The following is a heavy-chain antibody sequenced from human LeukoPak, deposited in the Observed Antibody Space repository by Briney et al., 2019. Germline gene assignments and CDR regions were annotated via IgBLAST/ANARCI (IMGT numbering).Heavy chain of an antibody. CDR2: ISSSSSYT. J-gene: IGHJ4*02. V-gene: IGHV3-11*03. Sequence: PGGSLRLSGAASGFTFSDYYMSWIRQAPGKGLEWVSHISSSSSYTNYADSVKGRFTISRDNAKNSLYLQMNSLRAEDTAVYYCVVSPAFYYGSGSYHLWGQGTLVTVSS. CDR3: VVSPAFYYGSGSYHL. CDR1: GFTFSDYY. D-gene: IGHD3-10*01.